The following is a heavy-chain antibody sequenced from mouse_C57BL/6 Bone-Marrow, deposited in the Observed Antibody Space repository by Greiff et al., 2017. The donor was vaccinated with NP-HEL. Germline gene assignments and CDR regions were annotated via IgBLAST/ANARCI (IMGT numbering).Heavy chain of an antibody. J-gene: IGHJ2*01. Sequence: QVQLQQSGAELARPGASVKLSCKASGYTFTSYGISWVKQRTGQGLEWIGEIYPRSGNTYYNEKFKGKATLTADKSSSTAYMELRSVTSEDAAVYFCARWRVKDYFDYWGQGTTLTVSS. CDR3: ARWRVKDYFDY. CDR2: IYPRSGNT. V-gene: IGHV1-81*01. CDR1: GYTFTSYG. D-gene: IGHD2-2*01.